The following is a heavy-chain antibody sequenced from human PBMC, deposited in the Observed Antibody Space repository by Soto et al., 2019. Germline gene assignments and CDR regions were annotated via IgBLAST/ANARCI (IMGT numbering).Heavy chain of an antibody. Sequence: EVQLVESGGGLVQPGGSLRLSCAASGFTVSSNYMTWVRQAPGKGLEWVSVIYSGGGTYYADSVKGRFTISRDNSKNTLYVQMNSLRAEDTAVYYCARGKYASNWYMDYWGQGTLVTVSS. CDR2: IYSGGGT. V-gene: IGHV3-66*01. D-gene: IGHD6-13*01. CDR3: ARGKYASNWYMDY. CDR1: GFTVSSNY. J-gene: IGHJ4*02.